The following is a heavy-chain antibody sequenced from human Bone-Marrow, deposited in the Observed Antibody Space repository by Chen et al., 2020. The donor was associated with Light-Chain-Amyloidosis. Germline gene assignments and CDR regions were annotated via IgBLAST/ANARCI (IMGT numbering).Heavy chain of an antibody. CDR3: TRKGGYFDF. J-gene: IGHJ4*02. CDR1: GFNFSSFG. Sequence: EVQLVESGGGLVQPGGSLRLSCATSGFNFSSFGMSWVRQAPGKGLEWFSTVSGSTFSTYYAGAVKGRFIISRDNSKSTLYLQMNSLRAGDTAVYFCTRKGGYFDFWGQGSLVTVSS. V-gene: IGHV3-23*04. D-gene: IGHD3-10*01. CDR2: VSGSTFST.